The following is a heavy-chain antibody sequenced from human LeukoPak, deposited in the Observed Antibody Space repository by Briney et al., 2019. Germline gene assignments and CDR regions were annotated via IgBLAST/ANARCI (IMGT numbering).Heavy chain of an antibody. J-gene: IGHJ4*02. CDR1: GYTFTSYD. Sequence: GASVKVSCKASGYTFTSYDINWVRQATGQGLEWMGWMNPNSGNTGYAQKFQGRVTITADESTSTAYMELSSLRSEDTAVYYCARGLRGVLRYFDWLFGFDYWGQGTLVTVSS. D-gene: IGHD3-9*01. CDR2: MNPNSGNT. CDR3: ARGLRGVLRYFDWLFGFDY. V-gene: IGHV1-8*03.